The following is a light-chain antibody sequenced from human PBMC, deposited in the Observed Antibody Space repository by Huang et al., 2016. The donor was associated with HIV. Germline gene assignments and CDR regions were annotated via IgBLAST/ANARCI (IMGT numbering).Light chain of an antibody. V-gene: IGKV3D-20*01. Sequence: EILLTQSPATLSLSPGARVTLSCGASQPVSVSYFAWYQKKPGLAPRLLIYDTFNRAIGIPDRFSGSGSGTDFTLTISRLEPEDFAVYYCQQYDTPPYSFGQGTKLEIK. CDR1: QPVSVSY. CDR3: QQYDTPPYS. CDR2: DTF. J-gene: IGKJ2*03.